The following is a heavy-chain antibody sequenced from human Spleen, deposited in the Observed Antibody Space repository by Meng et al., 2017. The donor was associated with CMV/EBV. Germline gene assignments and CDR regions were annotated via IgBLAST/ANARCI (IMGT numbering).Heavy chain of an antibody. CDR1: GFTFSTYN. V-gene: IGHV3-74*01. CDR3: ARSPSYSSSSVDV. J-gene: IGHJ6*02. Sequence: GESLKISCAAPGFTFSTYNMHWVRQAPGKGLVWVSRISSDGSTTAYADPVKGRFTISRDNAKSTLYLEMNSLRDEDTGVYYCARSPSYSSSSVDVWGQGTTVTVSS. CDR2: ISSDGSTT. D-gene: IGHD6-6*01.